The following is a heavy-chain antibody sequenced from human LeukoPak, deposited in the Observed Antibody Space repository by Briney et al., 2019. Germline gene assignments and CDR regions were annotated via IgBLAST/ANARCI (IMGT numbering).Heavy chain of an antibody. V-gene: IGHV1-3*01. Sequence: ASVKVSCKASGYTFTSYAMHWVRQAPGQRLEWMRWINAGNGKTKYSQKFQGRVTITRDTSASTAYMELSSLRSEDTAVYYCAYTYYYDSSGQDMDSYYYYGMDVWGQGTTVTVSS. J-gene: IGHJ6*02. D-gene: IGHD3-22*01. CDR2: INAGNGKT. CDR1: GYTFTSYA. CDR3: AYTYYYDSSGQDMDSYYYYGMDV.